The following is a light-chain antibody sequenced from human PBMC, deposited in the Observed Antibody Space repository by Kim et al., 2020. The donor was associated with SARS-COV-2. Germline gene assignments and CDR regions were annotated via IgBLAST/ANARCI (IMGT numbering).Light chain of an antibody. CDR3: QQYGSSPLT. CDR1: QSVSNSY. V-gene: IGKV3-20*01. J-gene: IGKJ4*01. Sequence: EIELTKTPGTLSLSPGERATLYCRASQSVSNSYLAWYQQKPGQAPRLLIYGTSSRATGIPDRFSGSGSGTDFTFSISRLEPEDFAVYYCQQYGSSPLTFGGGTKVDIK. CDR2: GTS.